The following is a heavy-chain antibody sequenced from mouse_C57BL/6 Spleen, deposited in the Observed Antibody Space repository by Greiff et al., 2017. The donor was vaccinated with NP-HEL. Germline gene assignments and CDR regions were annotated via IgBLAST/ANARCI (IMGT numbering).Heavy chain of an antibody. CDR2: ISYDGSN. J-gene: IGHJ2*01. D-gene: IGHD2-2*01. CDR1: GYSITSGYY. Sequence: DVKLQESGPGLVKPSQSLSLTCSVTGYSITSGYYWNWIRQFPGNKLEWMGYISYDGSNNYNPSLKNRISITRDTSKNQFFLKLNSVTTEDTATYYCARDPRGYDYFDYWGQGTTLTVSS. CDR3: ARDPRGYDYFDY. V-gene: IGHV3-6*01.